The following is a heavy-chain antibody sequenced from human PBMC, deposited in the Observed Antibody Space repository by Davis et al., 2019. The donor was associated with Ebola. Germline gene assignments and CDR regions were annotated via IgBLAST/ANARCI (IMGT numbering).Heavy chain of an antibody. J-gene: IGHJ6*02. CDR2: IYPGDSDT. V-gene: IGHV5-51*01. Sequence: GESLKISCEASGYSFPSYWIGWVRQMPGKGLEWMGIIYPGDSDTRYSPSFEGQVTMSADKSISTVYLQWNSLKASDTAIYFCARRNDQQATGYNGVDVWGQGTAVIVSS. D-gene: IGHD1-1*01. CDR3: ARRNDQQATGYNGVDV. CDR1: GYSFPSYW.